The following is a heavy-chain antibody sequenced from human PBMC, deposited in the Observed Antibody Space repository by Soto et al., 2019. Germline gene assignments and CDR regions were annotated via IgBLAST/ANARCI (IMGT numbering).Heavy chain of an antibody. Sequence: QVQLVQSGAEVKKPGSSVKVSCKSSEGTFSSYAISWVRQAPGQGLEWMGGIIPMLGPTNYAQKFQGRVTVTADESTSTAYMEVSSLRSEDTAVYYCARGTIFGMVIPYFYYGMDVWGQGTTVTVSS. J-gene: IGHJ6*02. CDR3: ARGTIFGMVIPYFYYGMDV. V-gene: IGHV1-69*01. D-gene: IGHD3-3*01. CDR1: EGTFSSYA. CDR2: IIPMLGPT.